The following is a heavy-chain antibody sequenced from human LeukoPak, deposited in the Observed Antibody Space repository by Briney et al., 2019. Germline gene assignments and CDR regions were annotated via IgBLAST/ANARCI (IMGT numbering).Heavy chain of an antibody. J-gene: IGHJ3*02. Sequence: SETLSLTCTVSGGSVSSGSYYWSWIRQPPGKGLEWIGYIFYSGRTNYNPSLKSRVTISVDTSKNHFSLKLSSMTAADTAVYYCARVPLRSFDLDSFDIWGQGTMVTVSS. D-gene: IGHD3-9*01. CDR1: GGSVSSGSYY. V-gene: IGHV4-61*03. CDR3: ARVPLRSFDLDSFDI. CDR2: IFYSGRT.